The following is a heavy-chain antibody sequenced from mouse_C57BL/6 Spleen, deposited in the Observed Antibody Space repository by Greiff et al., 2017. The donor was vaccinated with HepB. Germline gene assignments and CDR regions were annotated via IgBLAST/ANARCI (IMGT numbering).Heavy chain of an antibody. CDR2: INYDGSST. Sequence: EVMLVESEGGLVQPGSSMKLSCTASVFTLRDYYMAWVRQVPEKGLEWVANINYDGSSTYYLDSLKSRFIISRDNAKNILYLQMSSLKSEYTATYYCAREGLRKLGLDYWGQGTTHTVSS. J-gene: IGHJ2*01. V-gene: IGHV5-16*01. CDR1: VFTLRDYY. D-gene: IGHD4-1*01. CDR3: AREGLRKLGLDY.